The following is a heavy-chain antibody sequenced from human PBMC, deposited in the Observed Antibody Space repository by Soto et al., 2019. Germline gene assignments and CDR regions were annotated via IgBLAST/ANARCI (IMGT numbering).Heavy chain of an antibody. CDR3: ASLNTVTTYSDYYGMDV. Sequence: SETLSLTCTVSGGSISSGDYYWSWIRQPPGKGLEWIGYIYYSGSTYYNPSLKSRVTISVDTSKNQFSLKLSSVTAADTAVYYCASLNTVTTYSDYYGMDVWSQGTTVTVSS. V-gene: IGHV4-30-4*01. CDR1: GGSISSGDYY. D-gene: IGHD4-17*01. J-gene: IGHJ6*02. CDR2: IYYSGST.